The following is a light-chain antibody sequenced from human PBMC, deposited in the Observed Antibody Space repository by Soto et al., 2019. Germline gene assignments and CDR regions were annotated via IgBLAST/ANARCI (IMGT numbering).Light chain of an antibody. CDR3: QQSYSSPLT. J-gene: IGKJ4*01. Sequence: EIVLTQSPATLSLSPGERATLSCRASQSVSSYLAWYQQKPGQAPRLLIYDASNRATGIPARFSGSGSGTEFTLTISSLQPEDFATYYCQQSYSSPLTFGGGTKVDIK. V-gene: IGKV3-11*01. CDR2: DAS. CDR1: QSVSSY.